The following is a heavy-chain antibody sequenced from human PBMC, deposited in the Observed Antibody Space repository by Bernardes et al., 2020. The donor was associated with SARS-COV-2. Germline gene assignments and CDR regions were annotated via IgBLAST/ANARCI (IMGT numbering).Heavy chain of an antibody. D-gene: IGHD3-10*02. J-gene: IGHJ4*02. CDR3: ARVLPMFQDYLDY. V-gene: IGHV3-53*01. CDR1: GFTVSSNY. Sequence: GGSLRLSCAASGFTVSSNYMSWVLHAPGQGLECVSVIYSVGSTYYADSVKGRFTISRDNSKNTLYLQMNSLRAEDTAVYYCARVLPMFQDYLDYWGQGTLVNVSS. CDR2: IYSVGST.